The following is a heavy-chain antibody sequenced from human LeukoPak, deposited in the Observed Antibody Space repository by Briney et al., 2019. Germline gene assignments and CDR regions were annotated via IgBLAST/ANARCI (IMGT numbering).Heavy chain of an antibody. D-gene: IGHD2-2*02. CDR3: ARVHVVVPAAIQVDWFDP. J-gene: IGHJ5*02. V-gene: IGHV1-18*01. CDR1: GYTFTSYG. CDR2: ISAYNGNT. Sequence: GASVKVSCKASGYTFTSYGISWVRQAPGQGLEWMGWISAYNGNTNYAQKLQGRVTMTTDTSTSTAYMELRSLRSDDTAVYYCARVHVVVPAAIQVDWFDPWGQGTLVTVPS.